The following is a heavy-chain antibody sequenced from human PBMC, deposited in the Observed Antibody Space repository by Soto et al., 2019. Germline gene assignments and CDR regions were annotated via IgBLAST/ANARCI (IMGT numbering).Heavy chain of an antibody. CDR3: ARTKSYGDCDV. J-gene: IGHJ3*01. CDR2: SRDKANSFST. D-gene: IGHD2-21*01. Sequence: EVKLVESGGGLVQPGGSLRLSCAVSGFTLSDYYIDWVRQAPGKGLEWLARSRDKANSFSTDYAASVKGRLSISRDDSESSVFLQMNSLRNEDTALYSCARTKSYGDCDVWGQGTVVLASS. CDR1: GFTLSDYY. V-gene: IGHV3-72*01.